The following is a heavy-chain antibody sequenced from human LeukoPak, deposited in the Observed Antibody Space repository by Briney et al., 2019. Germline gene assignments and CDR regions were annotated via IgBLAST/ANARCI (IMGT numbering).Heavy chain of an antibody. V-gene: IGHV3-21*01. D-gene: IGHD4-11*01. CDR1: GITFSSYS. CDR3: VRDLTVTSTCWFDL. CDR2: ITGSSTYI. Sequence: GGSLRLSCAVSGITFSSYSMNWVRQAPGKGLEWVSSITGSSTYIYYADSVKGRFTISRDNAKNSLYLQMNNLGAEDTAVYYYVRDLTVTSTCWFDLWVQGTLVTVFS. J-gene: IGHJ5*02.